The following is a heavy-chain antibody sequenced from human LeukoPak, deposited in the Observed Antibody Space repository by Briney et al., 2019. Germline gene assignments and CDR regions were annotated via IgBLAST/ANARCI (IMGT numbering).Heavy chain of an antibody. Sequence: GPSVKVSCKASGGTFSSYAISWVRQAPGQVLEWMGGIIPIFGTANYARKFQGRVTITADESTSTVYMELSRLTSEDTAVYYCARHFVNYYDTNGDALDIWGQGTMVSVSS. CDR3: ARHFVNYYDTNGDALDI. D-gene: IGHD3-22*01. CDR1: GGTFSSYA. CDR2: IIPIFGTA. J-gene: IGHJ3*02. V-gene: IGHV1-69*01.